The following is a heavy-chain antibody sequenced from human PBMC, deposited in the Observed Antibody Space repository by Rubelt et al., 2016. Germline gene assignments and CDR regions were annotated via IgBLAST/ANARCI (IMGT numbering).Heavy chain of an antibody. Sequence: QVQLQQWGAGLLKPSETLSLTCAVYGGSFSGYYWSGIRQPPGKGLEWIGEINHSGRTNYNPSLKSRVTISIHTSKKQFSLNLTAVTAADTAVYFCARDRHNYGPVDYWGQGILVTVSS. CDR3: ARDRHNYGPVDY. CDR1: GGSFSGYY. D-gene: IGHD5-18*01. J-gene: IGHJ4*02. V-gene: IGHV4-34*01. CDR2: INHSGRT.